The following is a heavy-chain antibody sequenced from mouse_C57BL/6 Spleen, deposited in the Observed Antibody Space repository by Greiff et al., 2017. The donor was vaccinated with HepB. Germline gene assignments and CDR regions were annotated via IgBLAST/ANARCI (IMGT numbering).Heavy chain of an antibody. Sequence: VQLQQSGAELVRPGTSVKLSCKASGYTFTSYWMHWVKQRPGQGLEWIGVIDPSDSYTNYNQKFKGKATLTVDTSSSTAYMQLSSLTSEDSAVYYCARGIYGSSHWYFDVWGTGTTVTVSS. CDR3: ARGIYGSSHWYFDV. D-gene: IGHD1-1*01. J-gene: IGHJ1*03. V-gene: IGHV1-59*01. CDR1: GYTFTSYW. CDR2: IDPSDSYT.